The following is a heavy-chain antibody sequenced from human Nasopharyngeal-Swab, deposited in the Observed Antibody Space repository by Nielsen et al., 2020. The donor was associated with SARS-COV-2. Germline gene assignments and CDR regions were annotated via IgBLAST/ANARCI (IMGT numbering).Heavy chain of an antibody. D-gene: IGHD3-10*01. CDR3: ARAGITMVRAFDY. CDR2: ISSSSSYI. Sequence: WIRQPPGKGLEWVSSISSSSSYIYYADSVKGRFTIPRDNAKNSLYLQMNSLRAEDTAVYYCARAGITMVRAFDYWGQGTLVTVSS. V-gene: IGHV3-21*01. J-gene: IGHJ4*02.